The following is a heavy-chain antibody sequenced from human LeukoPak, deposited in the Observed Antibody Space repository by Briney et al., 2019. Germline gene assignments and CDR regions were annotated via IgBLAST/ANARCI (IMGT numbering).Heavy chain of an antibody. Sequence: PGGSLRLSCAASGFTFSSYSMNWVRQAPGKGLEWSSTISSSSNYIYYADSLKGRFTISRDNAKNSLYLQMNSLRAEDTAVYYCAAGFRIAGLFDYWGQGTLVTVSS. CDR3: AAGFRIAGLFDY. D-gene: IGHD1-26*01. V-gene: IGHV3-21*01. CDR2: ISSSSNYI. J-gene: IGHJ4*02. CDR1: GFTFSSYS.